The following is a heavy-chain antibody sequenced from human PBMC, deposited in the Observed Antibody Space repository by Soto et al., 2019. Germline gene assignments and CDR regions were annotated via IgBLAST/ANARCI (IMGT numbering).Heavy chain of an antibody. J-gene: IGHJ3*02. CDR1: GYSFTSYW. V-gene: IGHV5-10-1*01. Sequence: GESLKISCXGSGYSFTSYWISWVRQMPGKGLEWMGRIDPSDSYTNYSPSFQGHVTISADKSISTAYLQWSSLKASDTAMYYCARLLRYFDWLTGPLDAFDIWGQGTMVTVSS. CDR2: IDPSDSYT. D-gene: IGHD3-9*01. CDR3: ARLLRYFDWLTGPLDAFDI.